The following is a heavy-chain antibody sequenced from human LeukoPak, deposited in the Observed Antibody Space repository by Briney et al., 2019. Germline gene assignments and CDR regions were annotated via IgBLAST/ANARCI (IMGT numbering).Heavy chain of an antibody. Sequence: SVKVSCKASGGTFSSYAISWVRQAPGQGLEWMGGIIPIFGTANYAQKFQGRVTITADESTSTAYMELSRLRSDDTAVYYCARSPDILTGENFDYWGQGTLVTVSS. J-gene: IGHJ4*02. D-gene: IGHD3-9*01. CDR1: GGTFSSYA. CDR2: IIPIFGTA. V-gene: IGHV1-69*13. CDR3: ARSPDILTGENFDY.